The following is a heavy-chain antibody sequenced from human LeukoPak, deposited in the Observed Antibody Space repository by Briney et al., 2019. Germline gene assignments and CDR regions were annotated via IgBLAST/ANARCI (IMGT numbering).Heavy chain of an antibody. Sequence: PGGSLRLSCAASGFTFSSYSINWVRQAPGQGLEWVSSISSSSSYIYYTDSVKGRFTISRDNAKNSLYLQMNSLRAEDTAVYYCARDAYYYGSGADYWGQGTLVTVSS. V-gene: IGHV3-21*01. D-gene: IGHD3-10*01. CDR3: ARDAYYYGSGADY. J-gene: IGHJ4*02. CDR1: GFTFSSYS. CDR2: ISSSSSYI.